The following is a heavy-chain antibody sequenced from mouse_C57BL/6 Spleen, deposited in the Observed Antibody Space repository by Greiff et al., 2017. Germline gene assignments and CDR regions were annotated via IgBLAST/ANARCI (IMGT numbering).Heavy chain of an antibody. V-gene: IGHV1-26*01. CDR2: INPNNGGT. J-gene: IGHJ2*01. D-gene: IGHD4-1*01. CDR1: GYTFTDYY. CDR3: ARKGNWDEDYFDY. Sequence: VQLQQSGPELVKPGASVKISCKASGYTFTDYYMNWVKHSHGKSLEWIGDINPNNGGTSYNQKFKGKAPLTVDKSSSTAYLGRRSLTSEDSAVYYCARKGNWDEDYFDYWGQGTTLTVSS.